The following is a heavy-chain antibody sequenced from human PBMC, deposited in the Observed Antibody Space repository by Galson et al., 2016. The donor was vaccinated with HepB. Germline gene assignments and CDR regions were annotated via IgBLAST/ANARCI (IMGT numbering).Heavy chain of an antibody. Sequence: SLRLSCAASEFPFSTYGMHWVRQAPGKGLEWVSAISYDGSLKYYAESVKGRFTISRDTSKNTVFLQMNSLRGEDTAVYYCARDPGFRNGMDVWGQGTTVTVS. CDR3: ARDPGFRNGMDV. V-gene: IGHV3-30*03. J-gene: IGHJ6*02. CDR1: EFPFSTYG. CDR2: ISYDGSLK.